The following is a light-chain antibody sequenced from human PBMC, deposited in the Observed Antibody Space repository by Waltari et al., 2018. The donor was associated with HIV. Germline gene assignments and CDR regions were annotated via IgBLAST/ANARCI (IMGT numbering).Light chain of an antibody. J-gene: IGLJ1*01. Sequence: QSALTQPASVSGSPGQSITISCTGTSSDVGGYNYVSWYQQHPGKVPKLMIYDVSNQTSGVSNRFSGSNSGNTASLSISGLQAEDEAEYYCSSYTSSSTNVFGTGTKVTVL. CDR2: DVS. CDR1: SSDVGGYNY. V-gene: IGLV2-14*03. CDR3: SSYTSSSTNV.